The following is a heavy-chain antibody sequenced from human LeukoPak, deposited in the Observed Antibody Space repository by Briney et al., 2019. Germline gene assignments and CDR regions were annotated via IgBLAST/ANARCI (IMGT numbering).Heavy chain of an antibody. CDR1: GGSISSYY. V-gene: IGHV4-4*07. Sequence: PSETLSLTCTVSGGSISSYYWSWIRQPAGKGLEWIGRIYTSGSTNYNPSLKSRVTISVDTSKNQFSLKLSSVTAADTAVYYCARVARARYYYYMDVWGKGTTVTVSS. CDR3: ARVARARYYYYMDV. J-gene: IGHJ6*03. CDR2: IYTSGST.